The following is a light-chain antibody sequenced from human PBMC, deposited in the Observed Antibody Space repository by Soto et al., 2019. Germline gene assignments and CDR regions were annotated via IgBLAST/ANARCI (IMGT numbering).Light chain of an antibody. V-gene: IGKV3-20*01. CDR2: GAS. Sequence: EIVLTQSPGTLSLSPGERATLSCRASQSVSTNYLAWYQQKPGQAPRLLIYGASSRATGIADRFSGSGSGTDFTLTIIRLEPEDSAVYYCQQYHISPPWTFGQGTKVEIK. CDR3: QQYHISPPWT. CDR1: QSVSTNY. J-gene: IGKJ1*01.